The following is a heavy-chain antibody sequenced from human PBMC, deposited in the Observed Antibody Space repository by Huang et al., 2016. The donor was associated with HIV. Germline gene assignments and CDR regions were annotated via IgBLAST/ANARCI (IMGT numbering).Heavy chain of an antibody. CDR1: GFCFSTYG. J-gene: IGHJ4*02. CDR3: AKDGADEEWDIDY. V-gene: IGHV3-30*18. CDR2: ISYDGSNK. D-gene: IGHD1-26*01. Sequence: VQLVESGGGVVQPGRSLRLACAASGFCFSTYGLHWVRQAPGKGLEWGAVISYDGSNKYDAYSVKGLFTISRDTSENKVYLQMNSLRHEDTAVYYCAKDGADEEWDIDYWGQGTLVTVSS.